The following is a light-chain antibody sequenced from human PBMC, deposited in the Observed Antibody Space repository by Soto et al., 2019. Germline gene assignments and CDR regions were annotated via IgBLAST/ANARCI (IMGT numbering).Light chain of an antibody. CDR2: AAS. J-gene: IGKJ1*01. CDR3: LQHISYPWT. V-gene: IGKV1-17*03. Sequence: DIQMTQSPSAMSASVGDRVTITCRASQDISDYLAWFQQIPGKAPKRLIYAASRLHSGVPSRFSGSGSGTEFTLTISSLQPEDFATYYCLQHISYPWTFGQGTKVDLK. CDR1: QDISDY.